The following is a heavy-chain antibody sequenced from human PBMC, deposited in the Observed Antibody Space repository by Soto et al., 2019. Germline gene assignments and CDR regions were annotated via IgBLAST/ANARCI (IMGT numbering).Heavy chain of an antibody. V-gene: IGHV3-74*01. CDR1: GFTFSNYW. CDR2: IKSDGSIT. CDR3: VRASGNYFFDY. J-gene: IGHJ4*02. D-gene: IGHD1-26*01. Sequence: EVQLVESGGGLVQPGGSLRLSCAVSGFTFSNYWMHWVRQAPGKGLVWVSRIKSDGSITTYADSVKGRLTISRDNAKNTLYLQMNNVRAEDTAVYYCVRASGNYFFDYWGQGTLVNVSS.